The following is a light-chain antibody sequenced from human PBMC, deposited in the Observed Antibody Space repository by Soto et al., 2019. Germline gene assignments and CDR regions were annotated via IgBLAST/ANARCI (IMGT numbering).Light chain of an antibody. CDR1: SSDVGSYNR. Sequence: QSVLTQPPSLSGSPGQSVAISCTGTSSDVGSYNRVSWYQQPPGTAPKLMIYDVSNRPSGVPDRFSGSKSGNTASLPISGLQAEDEANYYCSSYTTSSTYVFGTGTKVTVL. V-gene: IGLV2-18*02. J-gene: IGLJ1*01. CDR2: DVS. CDR3: SSYTTSSTYV.